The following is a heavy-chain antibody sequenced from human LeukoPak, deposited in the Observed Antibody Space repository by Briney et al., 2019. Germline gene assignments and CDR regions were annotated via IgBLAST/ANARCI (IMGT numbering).Heavy chain of an antibody. CDR3: ARVGGGSYSYFDY. J-gene: IGHJ4*02. D-gene: IGHD1-26*01. Sequence: SETLSLTCTVSGGSISSHYWSWIRQPPGKGLGWIGYISYSGSTNYNPSLKSRVTISVDTSRNQVSLKLNSVTAADTAMYYCARVGGGSYSYFDYWGQGTLVTVSS. V-gene: IGHV4-59*11. CDR2: ISYSGST. CDR1: GGSISSHY.